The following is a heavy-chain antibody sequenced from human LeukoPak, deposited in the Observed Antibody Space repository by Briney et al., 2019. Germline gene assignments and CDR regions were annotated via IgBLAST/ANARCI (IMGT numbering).Heavy chain of an antibody. CDR1: GFTFSNYA. CDR2: VDIDGGST. V-gene: IGHV3-64*01. Sequence: GGSLRLSCAASGFTFSNYAMHWVRQAPGKGLEYVSAVDIDGGSTYYANSVKGRFTISRDNSKNTLYLQMDSLRPEDMAVYYYVSRDDSGHWGQGTLVTVSS. D-gene: IGHD5-24*01. J-gene: IGHJ4*02. CDR3: VSRDDSGH.